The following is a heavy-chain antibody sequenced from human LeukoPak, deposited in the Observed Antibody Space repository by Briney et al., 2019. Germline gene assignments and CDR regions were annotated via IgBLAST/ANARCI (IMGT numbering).Heavy chain of an antibody. J-gene: IGHJ6*03. CDR1: GFTFSSYG. Sequence: SLRLXCAASGFTFSSYGMHWVRQAPGKGLEWVAFIRYDGSNKYYADSVKGRLTLSRDNSKNTLYLQMNSLRAEDTAVYYCAKDKYSSGYPLYMDVWGKGTTVTVSS. D-gene: IGHD3-22*01. CDR2: IRYDGSNK. CDR3: AKDKYSSGYPLYMDV. V-gene: IGHV3-30*02.